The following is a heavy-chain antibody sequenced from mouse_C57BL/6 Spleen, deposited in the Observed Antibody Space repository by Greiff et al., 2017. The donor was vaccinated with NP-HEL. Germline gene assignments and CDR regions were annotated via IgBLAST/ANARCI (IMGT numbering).Heavy chain of an antibody. CDR1: GYTFTSYW. CDR3: ARGRGRGYAMDY. V-gene: IGHV1-69*01. J-gene: IGHJ4*01. Sequence: VQLQQPGAELVMPGASVKLSCKASGYTFTSYWMHWVKQRPGQGLEWIGEIDPSDSYTNYNQKFKGKSTLTVDKSSSTAYMQLSSLTSEDSAVYYCARGRGRGYAMDYWGQGTSVTVSS. CDR2: IDPSDSYT.